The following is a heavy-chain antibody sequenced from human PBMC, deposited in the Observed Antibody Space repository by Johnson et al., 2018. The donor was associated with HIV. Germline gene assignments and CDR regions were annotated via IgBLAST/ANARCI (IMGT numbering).Heavy chain of an antibody. CDR3: ARVSSGGAFDI. D-gene: IGHD3-22*01. CDR2: FKSTNDGGTT. J-gene: IGHJ3*02. V-gene: IGHV3-15*07. CDR1: GFTFSSYG. Sequence: VQLVESGGGVVQPGGSLRLSCAASGFTFSSYGMHWVRQTPGTGLEWVGRFKSTNDGGTTDYAAPVKGRFTISRENAKNSLYLQMNSLRAGDTAVYYCARVSSGGAFDIWGQGTMVTVSS.